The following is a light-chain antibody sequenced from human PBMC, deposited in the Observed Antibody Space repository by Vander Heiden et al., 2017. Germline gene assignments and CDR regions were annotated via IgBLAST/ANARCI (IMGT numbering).Light chain of an antibody. Sequence: QSALTQPASVSGSPGQSITISCTGTSSDVGGYNYVSWYQQHPGKAPKLMIYDVSNRPAGVSNRFSGSKSGNTASLIISGLQAEDEAHYYCSSDTSSSPYVFGTGTKVTVL. V-gene: IGLV2-14*01. CDR1: SSDVGGYNY. J-gene: IGLJ1*01. CDR3: SSDTSSSPYV. CDR2: DVS.